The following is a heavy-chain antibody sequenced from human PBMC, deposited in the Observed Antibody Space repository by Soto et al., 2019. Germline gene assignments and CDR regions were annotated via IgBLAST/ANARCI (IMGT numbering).Heavy chain of an antibody. D-gene: IGHD3-3*01. CDR1: GFTFTSSA. J-gene: IGHJ6*02. Sequence: SVKVSCKASGFTFTSSAVQWVRQARGQRLEWIGWIVVGSGNTNYAQKFQERVTITRDMSTSTAYMELSSLRSEDTAVYYCAAAYDFWSGYSSYYGMDVWGQGTTVTVSS. V-gene: IGHV1-58*01. CDR3: AAAYDFWSGYSSYYGMDV. CDR2: IVVGSGNT.